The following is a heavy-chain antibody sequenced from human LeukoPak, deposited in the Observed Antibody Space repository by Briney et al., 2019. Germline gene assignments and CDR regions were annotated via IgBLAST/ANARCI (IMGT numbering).Heavy chain of an antibody. D-gene: IGHD3-3*01. Sequence: PSETLSLTCAVYGGSFSGYYWSWIRQPPGKGLEWIGSIYHSGSTYYNPSLKSRVTISVDTSKNQFSLKLSSVTAADTAVYYCARDNYDFWSGYYVFDYWGQGTLVTVSS. CDR2: IYHSGST. V-gene: IGHV4-34*01. CDR1: GGSFSGYY. J-gene: IGHJ4*02. CDR3: ARDNYDFWSGYYVFDY.